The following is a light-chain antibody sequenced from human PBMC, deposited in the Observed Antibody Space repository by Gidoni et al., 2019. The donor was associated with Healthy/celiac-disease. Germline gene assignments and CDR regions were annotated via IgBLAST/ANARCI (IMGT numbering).Light chain of an antibody. J-gene: IGLJ3*02. CDR3: AAGDDSLNGWV. CDR1: SSNIGSNT. CDR2: SNN. Sequence: QSVLTQPPSASGTPGQRVTIPCSGSSSNIGSNTVNWYQQLPGTAPKLLAYSNNQRPSGVPDRFSGSKSGTSASLAISGLQSEDEADYYCAAGDDSLNGWVFGGGTKLTVL. V-gene: IGLV1-44*01.